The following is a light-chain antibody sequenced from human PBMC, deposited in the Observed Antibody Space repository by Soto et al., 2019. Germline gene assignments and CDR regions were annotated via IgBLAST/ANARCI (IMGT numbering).Light chain of an antibody. V-gene: IGLV4-60*02. Sequence: QSVLTQPASVSGSPGQSITISCTLSSGHSSYIIAWHHQQPGKAPRYLMKLEGSGSYNKGSGVPDRFSGSSSGADRYLTISNLQFEDEANYYCETWDSNTRVFGGGTKLTVL. CDR3: ETWDSNTRV. J-gene: IGLJ2*01. CDR2: LEGSGSY. CDR1: SGHSSYI.